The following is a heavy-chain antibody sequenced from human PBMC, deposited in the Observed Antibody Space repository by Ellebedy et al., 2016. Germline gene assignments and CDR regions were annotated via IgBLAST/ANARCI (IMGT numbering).Heavy chain of an antibody. CDR2: ISSSSSTI. CDR3: ARGRSSSWYLRGGMDV. CDR1: GFTFSSYS. V-gene: IGHV3-48*01. D-gene: IGHD6-13*01. J-gene: IGHJ6*02. Sequence: GGSLRLSCAASGFTFSSYSMNWVRQAPGKGLEWVSYISSSSSTIYYADSVKGRFTISRENAKNSLYLQMNSLRAGDTAVYYCARGRSSSWYLRGGMDVWGQGTTVTVSS.